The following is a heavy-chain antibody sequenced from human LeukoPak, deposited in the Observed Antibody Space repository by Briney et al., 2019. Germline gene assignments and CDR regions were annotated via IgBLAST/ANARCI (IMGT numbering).Heavy chain of an antibody. D-gene: IGHD1-1*01. V-gene: IGHV4-34*01. CDR3: ARVSWSPGTSYYYMDV. Sequence: SETLSLTCAVYGGSFSGYYWSWSRQPPGKVLEWIGEINHSGTTNYNPSLKSRVTISVDTSKNQFSLKLTSVTAADTAVYYCARVSWSPGTSYYYMDVWGKGTTITVSS. J-gene: IGHJ6*03. CDR2: INHSGTT. CDR1: GGSFSGYY.